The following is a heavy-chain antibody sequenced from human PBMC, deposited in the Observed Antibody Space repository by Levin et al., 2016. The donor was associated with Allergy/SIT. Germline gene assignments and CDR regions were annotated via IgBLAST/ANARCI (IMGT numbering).Heavy chain of an antibody. CDR2: ISSGSTTI. CDR1: GFTFSAYS. D-gene: IGHD5-18*01. Sequence: GESLKISCVASGFTFSAYSMNWVRQAPGKGLEWVSYISSGSTTIYYADSVKGRFTVSRDNAKNSLYLQMNSLRDEDTAIYYCARDLWGVDTPMVGAAWGQGTLVTVSS. CDR3: ARDLWGVDTPMVGAA. J-gene: IGHJ5*02. V-gene: IGHV3-48*02.